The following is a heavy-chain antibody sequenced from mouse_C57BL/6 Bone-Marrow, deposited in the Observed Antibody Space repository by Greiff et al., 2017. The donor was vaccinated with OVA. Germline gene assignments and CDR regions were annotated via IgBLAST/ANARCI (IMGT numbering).Heavy chain of an antibody. CDR1: GFTFSSYG. V-gene: IGHV5-6*01. J-gene: IGHJ2*01. CDR2: ISSGGSYT. Sequence: EVNVVESGGDLVKPGGSLKLSCAASGFTFSSYGMSWVRQTPDKRLEWVATISSGGSYTYYPDSVKGRFTISRDNAKNTLYLQMSSLKSEDTAMYYCARGNYWGRGTTLTVSS. CDR3: ARGNY.